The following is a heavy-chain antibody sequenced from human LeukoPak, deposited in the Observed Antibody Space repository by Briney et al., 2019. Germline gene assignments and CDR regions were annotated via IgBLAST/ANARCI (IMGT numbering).Heavy chain of an antibody. D-gene: IGHD1-7*01. V-gene: IGHV3-53*01. CDR2: LYSHGAT. J-gene: IGHJ3*02. Sequence: GGSLRLSCAASEFTVTYNYMTWVRQAPGKGLEWVSLLYSHGATNYADSVKGRFTISRDDSKNTVYLQTNSLRAEDTAVYYCARWTNYHAFDIWGQGTMVTVSS. CDR3: ARWTNYHAFDI. CDR1: EFTVTYNY.